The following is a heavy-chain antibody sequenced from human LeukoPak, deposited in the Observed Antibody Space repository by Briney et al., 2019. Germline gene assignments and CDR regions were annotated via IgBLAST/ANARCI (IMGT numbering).Heavy chain of an antibody. CDR1: GYAFTSYD. CDR2: MNPNSGNT. CDR3: ARGPLRAYDILTGHYYYYYMDV. V-gene: IGHV1-8*01. D-gene: IGHD3-9*01. J-gene: IGHJ6*03. Sequence: GASVKVSCKASGYAFTSYDINWMRQAPGQGLEWMGWMNPNSGNTGYAQKFQGRVTMTRNTSISTAYMELSSLRSEDTAVYYCARGPLRAYDILTGHYYYYYMDVWGKGTTVTISS.